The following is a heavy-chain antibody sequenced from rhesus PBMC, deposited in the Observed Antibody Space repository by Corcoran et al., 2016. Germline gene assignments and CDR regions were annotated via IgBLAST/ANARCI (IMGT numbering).Heavy chain of an antibody. Sequence: QVQLQESGPGVVKPSETLSLTCAVSGGSIRASYRWSWIRQHPGKGLEWLGYIYGSSTSTNYTPSLKGRVTISKDTTKNQCSLKLSSGTAADTAVYYCARDPRGAAALFWGQGVLVTVSS. J-gene: IGHJ4*01. CDR3: ARDPRGAAALF. CDR2: IYGSSTST. D-gene: IGHD6-25*01. V-gene: IGHV4S10*01. CDR1: GGSIRASYR.